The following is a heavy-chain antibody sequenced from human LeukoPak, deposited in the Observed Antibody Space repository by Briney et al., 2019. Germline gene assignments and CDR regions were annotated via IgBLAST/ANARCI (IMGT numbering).Heavy chain of an antibody. Sequence: ASVKVSCKASGYTFTSYGISWVRQAPGQGLEWMGWISAYNGNTNYAQKLQGRVTMTTDTSASTAYMELRSLRSDDTAVYYCARGFGPAPNVYYMDVWGKGTTVTVSS. CDR2: ISAYNGNT. V-gene: IGHV1-18*01. CDR3: ARGFGPAPNVYYMDV. CDR1: GYTFTSYG. D-gene: IGHD3-10*01. J-gene: IGHJ6*03.